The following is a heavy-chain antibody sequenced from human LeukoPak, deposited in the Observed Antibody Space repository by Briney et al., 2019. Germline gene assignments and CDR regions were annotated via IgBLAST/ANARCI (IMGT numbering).Heavy chain of an antibody. CDR3: ARDYCSGGSCFNWFDP. V-gene: IGHV1-46*01. D-gene: IGHD2-15*01. CDR1: GYTFTSYY. Sequence: ASVKVSCKASGYTFTSYYMHWVRQAPGQGLEWMGIINPSGGSTSYAQKFQGRVAMTRDTPTSTVYMELSSLRSEDTAVYYCARDYCSGGSCFNWFDPWGQGTLVTVSS. CDR2: INPSGGST. J-gene: IGHJ5*02.